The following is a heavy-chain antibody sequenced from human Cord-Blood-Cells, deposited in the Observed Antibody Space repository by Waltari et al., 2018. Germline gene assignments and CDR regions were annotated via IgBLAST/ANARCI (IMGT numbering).Heavy chain of an antibody. CDR3: ASGGSGWYFDY. V-gene: IGHV3-30-3*01. Sequence: QVQLVESGGGVVQPGRSLRLSCAASGFTFSSYAMHWVRQAPGKGLEWVAVILYEGSNKYCADSVKGRFTISRDNSKNTLYLQMNSLRAEDTAVYYCASGGSGWYFDYWGQGTLVTVSS. J-gene: IGHJ4*02. CDR2: ILYEGSNK. D-gene: IGHD6-19*01. CDR1: GFTFSSYA.